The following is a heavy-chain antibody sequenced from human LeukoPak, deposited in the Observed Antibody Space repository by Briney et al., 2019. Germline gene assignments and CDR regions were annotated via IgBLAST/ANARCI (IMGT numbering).Heavy chain of an antibody. V-gene: IGHV3-48*01. J-gene: IGHJ4*02. CDR3: ARDLFDY. Sequence: GGSLRLSCAASGFTFSSYAMKWVRQAPGKGLEWVSYINVGSSTIFYADSVKGRFTISRDNAKNSLYLQMNSLRAEDTAVYYCARDLFDYWGQGTLVTVSS. CDR1: GFTFSSYA. CDR2: INVGSSTI.